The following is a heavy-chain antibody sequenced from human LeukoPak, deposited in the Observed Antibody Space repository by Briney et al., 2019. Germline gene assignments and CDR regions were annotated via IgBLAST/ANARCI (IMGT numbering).Heavy chain of an antibody. D-gene: IGHD4-17*01. V-gene: IGHV3-23*01. Sequence: GGSLRLSCAASGFTFSSYAMSWVRQAPRKGLEWVSAISGSGGSTYYADSVKGRFTISRDNSKNTLYLQMNSLRAEDTAVYYCAKGRKLNTYGDFDYWGQGTLVTVSS. CDR3: AKGRKLNTYGDFDY. CDR1: GFTFSSYA. CDR2: ISGSGGST. J-gene: IGHJ4*02.